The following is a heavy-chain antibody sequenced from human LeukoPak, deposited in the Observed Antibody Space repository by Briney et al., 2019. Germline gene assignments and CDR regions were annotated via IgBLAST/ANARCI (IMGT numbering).Heavy chain of an antibody. CDR1: GFTFDDHA. Sequence: GRSLRLSCAASGFTFDDHAMHWVRQAPGKGLEWVSGFNWNSGSSAYADSVKGRFTISRDNSKNTLYLQMNSLRAEDTAVYYCARDGSYHNYFDYWGQGTLVTVSS. CDR2: FNWNSGSS. CDR3: ARDGSYHNYFDY. D-gene: IGHD1-26*01. J-gene: IGHJ4*02. V-gene: IGHV3-9*01.